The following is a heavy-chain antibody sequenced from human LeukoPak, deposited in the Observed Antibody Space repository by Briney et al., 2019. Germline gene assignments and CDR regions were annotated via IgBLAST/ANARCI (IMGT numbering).Heavy chain of an antibody. V-gene: IGHV5-51*01. CDR1: GYSFTSYW. D-gene: IGHD2-2*01. CDR2: IYPGDSDT. CDR3: ARGYCSSTSCYAFVDWFDP. Sequence: ESLKISCKGSGYSFTSYWIGWVRQMPGKGLEWMGIIYPGDSDTRYSPSFQGQVTISADKSISTAYLQWSSLKASDTAMYYCARGYCSSTSCYAFVDWFDPWGQGTLVTVSS. J-gene: IGHJ5*02.